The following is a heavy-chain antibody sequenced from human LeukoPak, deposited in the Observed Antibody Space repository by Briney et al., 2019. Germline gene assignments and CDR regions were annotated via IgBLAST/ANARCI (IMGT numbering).Heavy chain of an antibody. CDR2: ISYDGSNK. J-gene: IGHJ4*02. D-gene: IGHD6-19*01. Sequence: GGSLRLSCAASGFTFSSYAMHWVRQAPGKGLEWVAVISYDGSNKYYADSVKGRFTISRDNPKNTLYLQMNSLRAEDTAVYYCARGPIAVAGTFDYWGQGTLVTVSS. CDR3: ARGPIAVAGTFDY. CDR1: GFTFSSYA. V-gene: IGHV3-30*04.